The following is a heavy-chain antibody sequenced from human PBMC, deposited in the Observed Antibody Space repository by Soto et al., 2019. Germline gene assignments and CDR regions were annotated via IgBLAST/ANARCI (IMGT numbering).Heavy chain of an antibody. Sequence: VLSLRLSCVASGLSVTDHYMTWVRQAPGKGLEWVSVLYTGGSAYYGDSVKGRFTISRDSSTNTLYLQMNSLKVGDTAFYFCARSFNDWTTYFDYWSEGTLVTVSS. D-gene: IGHD3-9*01. J-gene: IGHJ4*02. CDR1: GLSVTDHY. V-gene: IGHV3-53*01. CDR2: LYTGGSA. CDR3: ARSFNDWTTYFDY.